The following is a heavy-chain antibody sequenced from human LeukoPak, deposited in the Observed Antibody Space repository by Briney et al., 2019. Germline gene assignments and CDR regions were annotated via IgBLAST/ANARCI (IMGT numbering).Heavy chain of an antibody. Sequence: SVKVSCKASGGTFSSYAISWVRQAPGQGLEWMGGIIPIFGTANYAQKFQGRVTITADESTSTAYMELSSLRSEDTAVYYCARDPTNWNDGGAWFDPWGQGTLVTVSS. CDR1: GGTFSSYA. CDR3: ARDPTNWNDGGAWFDP. V-gene: IGHV1-69*01. J-gene: IGHJ5*02. CDR2: IIPIFGTA. D-gene: IGHD1-20*01.